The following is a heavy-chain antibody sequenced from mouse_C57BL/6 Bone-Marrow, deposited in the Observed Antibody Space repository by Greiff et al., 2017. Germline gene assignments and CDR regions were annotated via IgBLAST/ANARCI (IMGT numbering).Heavy chain of an antibody. D-gene: IGHD1-1*01. CDR1: GFTFSDFY. CDR3: ARDYYGSSYWYFDV. Sequence: EVKLMESGGGLVQPGGSLRLSCATSGFTFSDFYMEWVRQPPGKRLEWIAASRNKANDYTTEYSASVKGQFIVSRDTSQSILYLQMNALRAEDTAMYYCARDYYGSSYWYFDVWGAGTTVTVSS. J-gene: IGHJ1*01. V-gene: IGHV7-1*02. CDR2: SRNKANDYTT.